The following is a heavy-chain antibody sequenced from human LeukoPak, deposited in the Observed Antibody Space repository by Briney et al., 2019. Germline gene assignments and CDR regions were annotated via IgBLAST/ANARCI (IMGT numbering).Heavy chain of an antibody. J-gene: IGHJ4*02. CDR3: ARDLNSPYCSGGSCYSEYFDY. V-gene: IGHV3-21*01. Sequence: GGSLRLSCAASGFTFSSYSMNWVRQAPGKGLEWVSSISSSSSYIYYADSVKGRFTISRDNAKNSLYLQMNSPRAEDTAVYYCARDLNSPYCSGGSCYSEYFDYWGQGTLVTVSS. CDR1: GFTFSSYS. D-gene: IGHD2-15*01. CDR2: ISSSSSYI.